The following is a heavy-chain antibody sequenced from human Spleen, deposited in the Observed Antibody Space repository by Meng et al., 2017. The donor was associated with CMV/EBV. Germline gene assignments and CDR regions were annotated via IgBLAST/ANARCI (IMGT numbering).Heavy chain of an antibody. CDR1: GGSISSGGYY. CDR2: IYYSGST. D-gene: IGHD2-21*01. J-gene: IGHJ5*02. Sequence: LRLSCTVSGGSISSGGYYWSWIRQHPGKGLEWIGYIYYSGSTYYNPSLKSRVTISVDTSKNQFSLKLSSVTAADTAVYYCAIRAYCGGDCYSGWFDPWGQGTLVTVSS. V-gene: IGHV4-31*03. CDR3: AIRAYCGGDCYSGWFDP.